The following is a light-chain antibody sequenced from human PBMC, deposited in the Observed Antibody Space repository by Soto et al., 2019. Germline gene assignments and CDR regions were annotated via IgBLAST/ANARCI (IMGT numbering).Light chain of an antibody. V-gene: IGKV3D-20*01. J-gene: IGKJ2*01. Sequence: EIVLTQSPATLSLSPGERATLSCGARQNVSSSYLAWYQQKPGLAPRLLIYDASSRATGIPDRFSGSGSGTDFTLTISTLEPEDFAVYYCQQYGNSPYTFGQGTKLEIK. CDR2: DAS. CDR3: QQYGNSPYT. CDR1: QNVSSSY.